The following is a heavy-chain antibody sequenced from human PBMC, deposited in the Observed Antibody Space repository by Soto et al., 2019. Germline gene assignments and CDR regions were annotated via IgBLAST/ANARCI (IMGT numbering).Heavy chain of an antibody. D-gene: IGHD6-13*01. CDR2: FDPEDGET. V-gene: IGHV1-24*01. J-gene: IGHJ3*02. CDR3: ATGQQLVPGAFDI. Sequence: ASVKVSCKVSGYTLTELSMHWVRQAPGKGLEWMGGFDPEDGETIYAQKFQGRVTMTEDTSTDTVYMELSSLRSEDTAVYYCATGQQLVPGAFDIWGQGTMVTVSS. CDR1: GYTLTELS.